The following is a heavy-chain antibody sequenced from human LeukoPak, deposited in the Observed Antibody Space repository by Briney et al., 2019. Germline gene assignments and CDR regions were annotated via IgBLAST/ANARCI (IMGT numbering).Heavy chain of an antibody. Sequence: SETLSLTCTVSGDSISSSNYYWGWIRQPPGEGLEWIGSIYYSGTTYYNPSLKSRVTISVDRSKNQFSLKLSSVTAADTAVYYCARSRTIFGVVINSDAFDIWGQGTMVTVSS. J-gene: IGHJ3*02. D-gene: IGHD3-3*01. CDR3: ARSRTIFGVVINSDAFDI. CDR2: IYYSGTT. V-gene: IGHV4-39*07. CDR1: GDSISSSNYY.